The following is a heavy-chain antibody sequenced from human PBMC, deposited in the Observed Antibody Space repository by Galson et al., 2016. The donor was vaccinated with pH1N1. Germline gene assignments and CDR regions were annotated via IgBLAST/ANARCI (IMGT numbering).Heavy chain of an antibody. CDR2: IDHAGNT. V-gene: IGHV4-39*02. D-gene: IGHD3-16*01. CDR1: GDSIGRNSYQ. J-gene: IGHJ2*01. Sequence: SETLSLTCTVSGDSIGRNSYQLGWIRQPPGKGLEWIALIDHAGNTYSNPSLKSRVTTSVDTSTKHVSLKLSSVTAADTAVYYCARPEYVDVELKDWYFDLWGRGTLVTVSS. CDR3: ARPEYVDVELKDWYFDL.